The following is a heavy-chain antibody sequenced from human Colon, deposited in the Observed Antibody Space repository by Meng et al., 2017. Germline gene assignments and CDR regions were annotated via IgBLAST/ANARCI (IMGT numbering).Heavy chain of an antibody. V-gene: IGHV3-74*01. J-gene: IGHJ4*02. CDR3: TRDLDWKLYDY. CDR1: GFTFGSYV. Sequence: EVQLVECGGGLVQPWGSLRLSCAASGFTFGSYVMNWVRQVPGEGLVWVSRISHDGTDIRYADSVKGRFSISRDNARNTVYLQMNSLRVEDSAIYYCTRDLDWKLYDYWGQGTLVTVSS. CDR2: ISHDGTDI. D-gene: IGHD3-9*01.